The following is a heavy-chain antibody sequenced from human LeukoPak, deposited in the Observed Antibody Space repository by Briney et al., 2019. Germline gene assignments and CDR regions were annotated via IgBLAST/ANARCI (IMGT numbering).Heavy chain of an antibody. CDR2: IYYSGST. CDR3: ARFGSNPYYFDY. J-gene: IGHJ4*02. CDR1: GDSISSYY. V-gene: IGHV4-59*08. Sequence: ASETLSLTCTVSGDSISSYYWSWIRQPPGKGLEWIGYIYYSGSTNYNPSLKSRVTISVDTSKNQFSLKLSSVTAADTAVYYCARFGSNPYYFDYWGQGTLVTVSS. D-gene: IGHD3-10*01.